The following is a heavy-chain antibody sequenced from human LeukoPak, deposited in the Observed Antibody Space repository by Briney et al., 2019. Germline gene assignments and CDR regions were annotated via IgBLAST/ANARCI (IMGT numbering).Heavy chain of an antibody. J-gene: IGHJ4*02. D-gene: IGHD4-23*01. CDR1: GFMFSSYE. V-gene: IGHV3-48*03. Sequence: AGGSLRLSCATSGFMFSSYEMNWVRQAPGKGLEWVSYIRSRGGTIYHADSVKGRFTISRDNAKNSLYLQMNSLRAEDTAVYYCARDFGRWFLDYWGQGTLVTVSS. CDR2: IRSRGGTI. CDR3: ARDFGRWFLDY.